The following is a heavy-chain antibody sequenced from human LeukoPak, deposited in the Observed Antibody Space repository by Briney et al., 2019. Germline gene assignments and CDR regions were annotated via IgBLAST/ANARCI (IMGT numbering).Heavy chain of an antibody. J-gene: IGHJ4*02. CDR3: ARGRDGYNQRRFDY. V-gene: IGHV4-31*03. CDR1: GGSISSGGYY. CDR2: IYYSGST. D-gene: IGHD5-24*01. Sequence: SETLSLTCTVSGGSISSGGYYWSWIRQHPGKGLEWIGYIYYSGSTYYNPSLKSRVTISVYTSKNQFSLKLSSVTAADTAVYYCARGRDGYNQRRFDYWGQGTLVTVSS.